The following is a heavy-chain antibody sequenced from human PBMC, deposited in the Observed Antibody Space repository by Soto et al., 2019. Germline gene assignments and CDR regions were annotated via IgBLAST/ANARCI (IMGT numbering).Heavy chain of an antibody. V-gene: IGHV1-18*01. CDR1: GYTFTSYG. Sequence: GASVKVSCKASGYTFTSYGISWVRQAPGQGLERMGWISAYNGNTNYAQKLQGRVTMTTDTSTSTAYMELRSLRSDDTAVYYCARVQLTIWLELEVATIIEHGMDVWGQGTTVTVSS. J-gene: IGHJ6*02. D-gene: IGHD5-12*01. CDR3: ARVQLTIWLELEVATIIEHGMDV. CDR2: ISAYNGNT.